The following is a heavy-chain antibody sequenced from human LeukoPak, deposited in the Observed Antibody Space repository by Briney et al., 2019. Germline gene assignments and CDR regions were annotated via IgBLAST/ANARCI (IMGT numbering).Heavy chain of an antibody. D-gene: IGHD1-1*01. CDR1: GYTFTSYD. CDR3: ARGTGKKRWYFDY. Sequence: ASVTVSCKASGYTFTSYDINWVRQATGQGLEWMGWMNPNSGNTGYAQKFQGRVTITRNTSISTAYMELSSLRSEDTAVYYCARGTGKKRWYFDYWGQGTLVTVSS. V-gene: IGHV1-8*03. CDR2: MNPNSGNT. J-gene: IGHJ4*02.